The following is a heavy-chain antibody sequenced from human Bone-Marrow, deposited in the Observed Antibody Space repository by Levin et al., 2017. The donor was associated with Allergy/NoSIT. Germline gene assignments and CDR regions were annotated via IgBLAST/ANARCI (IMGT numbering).Heavy chain of an antibody. Sequence: SETLSLTCTVSGGSISSSSYYWGWIRQPPGKGLEWIGSIYYSGSTYYNPSLKSRVTISVDTSKNQFSLKLSSVTAADTAVYYCARAPVSMIVVVITEGRAFDIWGQGTMVTVSS. CDR2: IYYSGST. J-gene: IGHJ3*02. CDR3: ARAPVSMIVVVITEGRAFDI. D-gene: IGHD3-22*01. CDR1: GGSISSSSYY. V-gene: IGHV4-39*07.